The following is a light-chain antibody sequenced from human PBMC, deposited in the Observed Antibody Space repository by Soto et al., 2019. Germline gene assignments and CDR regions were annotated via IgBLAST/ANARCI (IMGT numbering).Light chain of an antibody. CDR1: SSNIGNNY. V-gene: IGLV1-51*02. Sequence: QSVLTQPPSVSAAPGQKVTISCSGSSSNIGNNYVSWYQQLPGTAPKLLIYENNKRPSGIPDRFSGSKSGTSATLGITGLQTGDEADYHCGTWDTSLSAFVFATGTKVTVL. CDR2: ENN. J-gene: IGLJ1*01. CDR3: GTWDTSLSAFV.